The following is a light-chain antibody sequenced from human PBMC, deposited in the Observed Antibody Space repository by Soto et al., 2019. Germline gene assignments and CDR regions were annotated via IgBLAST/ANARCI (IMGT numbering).Light chain of an antibody. CDR1: QSVSYY. CDR2: DAS. J-gene: IGKJ3*01. V-gene: IGKV3-11*01. Sequence: EIVLTQSPATLSLSPGERATLSCRASQSVSYYLAWYQQKPGQAPSLLIYDASNRATGIPARFSGSGSGTDFTLTISSLEPEDFAVYYCQQRSNWPPRFTYGPGTKVDI. CDR3: QQRSNWPPRFT.